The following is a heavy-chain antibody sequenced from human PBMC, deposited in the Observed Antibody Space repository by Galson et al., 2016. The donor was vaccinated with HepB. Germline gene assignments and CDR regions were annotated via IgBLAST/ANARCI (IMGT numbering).Heavy chain of an antibody. Sequence: SLRLSCAASRFDFSNAWMSWVRQVPGKGLGWVGRIKGKPDGATIDYAAPVKGRFTISRDDSKNSLYLQMNSLKTEDTALYYCTTDGEWLAFDHWGQGTLVTVSS. V-gene: IGHV3-15*01. CDR1: RFDFSNAW. CDR2: IKGKPDGATI. J-gene: IGHJ4*02. D-gene: IGHD6-19*01. CDR3: TTDGEWLAFDH.